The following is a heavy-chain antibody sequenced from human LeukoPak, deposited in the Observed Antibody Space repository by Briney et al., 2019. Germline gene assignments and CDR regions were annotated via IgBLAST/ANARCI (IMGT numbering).Heavy chain of an antibody. J-gene: IGHJ3*02. D-gene: IGHD2-8*01. Sequence: PSETLSLTCTASGGSISSYYWSWIRQPPAKGLEWIGYIYYSGSTYYNPSLKSRVTISVDTSKNQFSLKLSSVSAADTAVYYCAKLIGVQNAFDIWGQGTMVTVSS. CDR2: IYYSGST. V-gene: IGHV4-59*06. CDR3: AKLIGVQNAFDI. CDR1: GGSISSYY.